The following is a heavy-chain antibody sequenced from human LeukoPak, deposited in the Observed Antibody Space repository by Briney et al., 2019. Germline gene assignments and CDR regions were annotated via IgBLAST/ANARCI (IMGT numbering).Heavy chain of an antibody. D-gene: IGHD2-2*01. CDR2: LSGGGGST. V-gene: IGHV3-23*01. J-gene: IGHJ5*02. Sequence: PGGSLRLSCAASGFSISNFWMHWVRQAPGKGLDWVSGLSGGGGSTYYADSVKGRFTISRDNSKNTLYLQMNSLRAEDTAVYYCAKTGYCSSTSRSAGFDPWGQGTLVTVSS. CDR3: AKTGYCSSTSRSAGFDP. CDR1: GFSISNFW.